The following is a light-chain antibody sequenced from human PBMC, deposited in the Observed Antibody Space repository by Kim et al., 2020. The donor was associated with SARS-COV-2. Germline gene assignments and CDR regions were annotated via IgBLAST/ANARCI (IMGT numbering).Light chain of an antibody. J-gene: IGKJ1*01. CDR2: AAS. CDR1: QGISNS. V-gene: IGKV1-27*01. CDR3: QKYDRAPWT. Sequence: ASVGDRVTITCRASQGISNSLAWYQQNPGKVPRLLIYAASALQSGVPSRFSGSGSGTDFTLTISSLQPEDVATYYCQKYDRAPWTFGQGTKVDIK.